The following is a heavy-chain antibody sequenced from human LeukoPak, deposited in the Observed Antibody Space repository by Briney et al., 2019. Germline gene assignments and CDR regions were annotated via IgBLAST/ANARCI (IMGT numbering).Heavy chain of an antibody. D-gene: IGHD5-18*01. Sequence: ASVEVSCKASGYTFTSYGISWVRQAPGQGLEWMGWISAYNGNTNYAQKLQGRVTMTTDTSASTAYMELRSLRSDDTAVYYCARDRGGRGYLSYWGQGTLVTVSS. V-gene: IGHV1-18*04. J-gene: IGHJ4*02. CDR3: ARDRGGRGYLSY. CDR1: GYTFTSYG. CDR2: ISAYNGNT.